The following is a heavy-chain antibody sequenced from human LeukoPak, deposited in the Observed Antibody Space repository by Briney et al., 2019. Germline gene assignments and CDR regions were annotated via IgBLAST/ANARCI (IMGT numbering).Heavy chain of an antibody. V-gene: IGHV3-7*01. CDR1: GFTFSSYW. CDR2: IKQDGSEK. CDR3: ARDXXXXXGXXXYGMDV. J-gene: IGHJ6*02. Sequence: GGSLRLSCAASGFTFSSYWMSWVRQAPGKGLEWVANIKQDGSEKYYVDSVKGRFTISRDNAKNSLYLQMNSLRAEDTAVYYCARDXXXXXGXXXYGMDVWGQGTTXX.